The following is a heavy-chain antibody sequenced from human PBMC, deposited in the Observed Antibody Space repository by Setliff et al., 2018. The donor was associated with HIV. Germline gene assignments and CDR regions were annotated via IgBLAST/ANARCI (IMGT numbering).Heavy chain of an antibody. V-gene: IGHV1-69*10. D-gene: IGHD3-22*01. J-gene: IGHJ4*02. CDR2: IIPILGIA. CDR3: ARGGTYYYDSSGYYPTYYFDY. Sequence: SVQVSCKASGGTFSSYAISWVRQAPGQGLEWMGGIIPILGIANYAQKFQGRVTITADESTSTAYMELSSLRSEDTAVYYCARGGTYYYDSSGYYPTYYFDYWGQGTLVTVSS. CDR1: GGTFSSYA.